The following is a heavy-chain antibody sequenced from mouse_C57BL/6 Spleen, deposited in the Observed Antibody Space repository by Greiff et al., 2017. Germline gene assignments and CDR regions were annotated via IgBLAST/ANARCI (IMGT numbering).Heavy chain of an antibody. CDR1: GYAFSSSW. V-gene: IGHV1-82*01. D-gene: IGHD1-1*01. J-gene: IGHJ2*01. CDR2: IYPGDGDT. Sequence: VQGVESGPELVKPGASVKISCKASGYAFSSSWMNWVKQRPGKGLEWIGRIYPGDGDTNYNGKFKGKATLTADKSSSTAYMQLSSLTSEDSAVYFCARGYGSREGYYFDYWGQGTTLTVSS. CDR3: ARGYGSREGYYFDY.